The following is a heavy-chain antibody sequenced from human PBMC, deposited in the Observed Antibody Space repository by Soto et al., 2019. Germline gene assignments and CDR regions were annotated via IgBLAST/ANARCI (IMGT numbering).Heavy chain of an antibody. J-gene: IGHJ6*02. CDR3: ARDGPIYDILSARYFYGMDV. CDR2: INGGNGNT. D-gene: IGHD3-9*01. Sequence: ASVKVSCKANGYTFRNHAMHWVRQAPGQGLEWMGWINGGNGNTKYSQKFQGRVTITRDTSASTAYMELSSLRSEDTAVYYCARDGPIYDILSARYFYGMDVWGQGTTVTVSS. CDR1: GYTFRNHA. V-gene: IGHV1-3*01.